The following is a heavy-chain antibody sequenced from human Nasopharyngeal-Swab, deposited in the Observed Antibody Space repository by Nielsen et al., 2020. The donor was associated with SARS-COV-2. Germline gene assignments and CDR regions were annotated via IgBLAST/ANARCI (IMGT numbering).Heavy chain of an antibody. CDR3: TRAGSFRHDY. J-gene: IGHJ4*02. Sequence: GESLKISCAASGFTFSSYWMHWVRQAPGKGLEWVSRINEDGSSTSYADSLKGRFTISRDNAKNTLYVQMNSLSAEDTAVYYCTRAGSFRHDYWGQGTLVTVSS. CDR2: INEDGSST. CDR1: GFTFSSYW. V-gene: IGHV3-74*01. D-gene: IGHD6-13*01.